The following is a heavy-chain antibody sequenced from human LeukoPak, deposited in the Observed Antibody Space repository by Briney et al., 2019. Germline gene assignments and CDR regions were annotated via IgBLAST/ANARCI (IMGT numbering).Heavy chain of an antibody. D-gene: IGHD6-6*01. CDR3: ARHSSSWVFYYFDY. V-gene: IGHV4-39*01. CDR1: GGSISSSSFY. CDR2: IYYSGIT. Sequence: SETLSLTCTVSGGSISSSSFYWGWIRQSPGQGWEWIGSIYYSGITYFNPSLKSRVTISVDTSNNHFSLRLSSLTAADTAVYYCARHSSSWVFYYFDYWGQGTLVPVSS. J-gene: IGHJ4*02.